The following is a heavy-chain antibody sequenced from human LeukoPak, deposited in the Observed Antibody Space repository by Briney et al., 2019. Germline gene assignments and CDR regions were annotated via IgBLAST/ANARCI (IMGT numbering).Heavy chain of an antibody. D-gene: IGHD3-22*01. CDR2: ISGSGGST. CDR1: GFTFSSYG. CDR3: ANDAYYYDSSGYLYPYFDY. Sequence: GGSLRLSCAASGFTFSSYGMSWVRQAPGKGLEWASAISGSGGSTYYADSVKGRFTISRDNSKNTLYLQMNSLRAEDTAVYYCANDAYYYDSSGYLYPYFDYWGQGTLVTVSS. V-gene: IGHV3-23*01. J-gene: IGHJ4*02.